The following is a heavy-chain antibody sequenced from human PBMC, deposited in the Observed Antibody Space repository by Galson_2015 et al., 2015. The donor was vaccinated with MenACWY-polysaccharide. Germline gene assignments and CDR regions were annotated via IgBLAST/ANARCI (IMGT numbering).Heavy chain of an antibody. J-gene: IGHJ4*02. CDR1: GDSTNAYY. Sequence: ETLSLTCTVSGDSTNAYYLSWIRQPPGKGLEWIGYIYKSGSTNYNPSLESRVTISVDTSKNQFSLKLNSVTAADTAVYYCARVTSVIRGVISNWGQGTLVTVSS. V-gene: IGHV4-59*01. CDR2: IYKSGST. D-gene: IGHD3-10*01. CDR3: ARVTSVIRGVISN.